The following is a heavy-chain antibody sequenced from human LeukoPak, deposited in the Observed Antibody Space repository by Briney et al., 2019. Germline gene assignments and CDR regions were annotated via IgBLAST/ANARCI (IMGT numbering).Heavy chain of an antibody. V-gene: IGHV3-23*01. J-gene: IGHJ6*02. D-gene: IGHD3-16*01. Sequence: QSGGSLRLSCAASGFTFSSYAMSWVRQAPGKGLEWVSAISGSGGSTYYADSVKGRFTISRDNSKNTLYLQMNSLRAEDTAVYYCAKAGDYVWSYYYYGMDVWGQGTTVTVSS. CDR1: GFTFSSYA. CDR3: AKAGDYVWSYYYYGMDV. CDR2: ISGSGGST.